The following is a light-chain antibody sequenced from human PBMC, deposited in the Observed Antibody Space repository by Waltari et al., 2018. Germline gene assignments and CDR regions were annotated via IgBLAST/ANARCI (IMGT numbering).Light chain of an antibody. J-gene: IGKJ2*01. V-gene: IGKV4-1*01. CDR1: QSIMYSSNNKNF. Sequence: DIVMSQSPDSLAVSLGERATINCRSSQSIMYSSNNKNFLAWYQQKPGQSPKLLIYWASTRQSGVPDRFTGSWSGTDFTLTISRLEPEDFAVYYCQQYGRSWNTFGQGTKLEIK. CDR2: WAS. CDR3: QQYGRSWNT.